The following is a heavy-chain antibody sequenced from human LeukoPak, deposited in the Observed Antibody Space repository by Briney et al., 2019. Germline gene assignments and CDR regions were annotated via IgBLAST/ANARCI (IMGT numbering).Heavy chain of an antibody. J-gene: IGHJ4*02. CDR2: INPNSGGT. Sequence: ASVKVSCKASGYTFTGYYMHWVRQAPGQGLEWMGRINPNSGGTNYAQKFQGRVTMTRDTSISTAYMELSRLRSDDTAVYYCARGRRSSSSSGSIGDYWGQGTLVTVSS. CDR1: GYTFTGYY. V-gene: IGHV1-2*06. CDR3: ARGRRSSSSSGSIGDY. D-gene: IGHD6-6*01.